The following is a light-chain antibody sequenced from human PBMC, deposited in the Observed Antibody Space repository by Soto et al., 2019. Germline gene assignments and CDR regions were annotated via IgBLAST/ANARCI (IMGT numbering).Light chain of an antibody. V-gene: IGLV2-14*03. CDR2: DVN. CDR1: SSDVGSYDY. Sequence: QSALTQPASVSGSPGQSITFSCTGTSSDVGSYDYVSWHQQHPGKAPKLIIYDVNNRPSGVPSRFSGSKSGNTASLTISGRQTEDEADYYCCAYSTSGTHVFGTGTKLTVL. J-gene: IGLJ1*01. CDR3: CAYSTSGTHV.